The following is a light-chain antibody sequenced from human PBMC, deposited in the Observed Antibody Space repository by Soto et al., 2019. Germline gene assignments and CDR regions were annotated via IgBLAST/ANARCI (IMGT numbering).Light chain of an antibody. CDR3: QQSYSTPRT. V-gene: IGKV1-39*01. CDR1: QSISSY. CDR2: AAS. J-gene: IGKJ1*01. Sequence: DIQMTQSPSSLSASVGARVTNTCRASQSISSYLNWYQEKPGKAPKLLIYAASSLQSGVPSRFSGSGSGTDFTLTISSLQPEDFATYYCQQSYSTPRTFGQGTKVDI.